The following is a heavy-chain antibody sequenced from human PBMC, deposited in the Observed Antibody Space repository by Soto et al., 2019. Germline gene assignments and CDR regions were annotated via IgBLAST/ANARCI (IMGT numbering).Heavy chain of an antibody. Sequence: SETLSLTCTVSGGSISSSSYYWSWIRQPPGKGLEWIGYIYYSGSTNYNPSLKSRVTISVDTSKNQFSLKLSSVTAADTAVYYCARTPTGSGYLFYYYGMDVWGQGTTVTVSS. CDR1: GGSISSSSYY. V-gene: IGHV4-61*01. D-gene: IGHD3-22*01. CDR3: ARTPTGSGYLFYYYGMDV. CDR2: IYYSGST. J-gene: IGHJ6*02.